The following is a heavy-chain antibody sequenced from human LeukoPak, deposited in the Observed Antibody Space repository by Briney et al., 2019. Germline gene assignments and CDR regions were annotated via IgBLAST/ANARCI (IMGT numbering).Heavy chain of an antibody. V-gene: IGHV3-30*04. D-gene: IGHD6-6*01. Sequence: GGSLRLSCAASGFTFSSYTMHWVRQAPGKGLEWVAVISSDGSNKYYADSVKGRFTISRDNSKNTLYLQMNSLRAEDTAVYYCAKKPRLQLVQEGAFDIWGQGTMVTVSS. CDR3: AKKPRLQLVQEGAFDI. CDR1: GFTFSSYT. CDR2: ISSDGSNK. J-gene: IGHJ3*02.